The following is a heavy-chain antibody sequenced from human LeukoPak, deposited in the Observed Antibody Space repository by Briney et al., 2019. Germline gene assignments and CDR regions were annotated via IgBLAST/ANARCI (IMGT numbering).Heavy chain of an antibody. Sequence: GGSLRLSCAASGFTFSSYAMSWVRQAPGKGLEWVSAISGSGGSTYYADSVKGRFTISRDNSKNTLYLQMNSLRAEDTAVYYCAKALTIFGVVTHPSDAFDIWGQGTMVTVSS. V-gene: IGHV3-23*01. CDR2: ISGSGGST. CDR1: GFTFSSYA. CDR3: AKALTIFGVVTHPSDAFDI. D-gene: IGHD3-3*01. J-gene: IGHJ3*02.